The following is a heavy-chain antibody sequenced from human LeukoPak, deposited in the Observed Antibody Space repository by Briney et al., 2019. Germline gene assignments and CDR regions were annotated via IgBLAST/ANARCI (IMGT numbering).Heavy chain of an antibody. Sequence: KPSETLSLTCTVSGGSFSTYYWSWIRQPPGKGLEWIGTIYYGGSTYYNPSLKSRVTISVDTSRKQFSLKLTSVTAADAAVYYCARLGDYYDSSGYFDAFDIWGQGTMVTVFS. D-gene: IGHD3-22*01. CDR2: IYYGGST. CDR1: GGSFSTYY. CDR3: ARLGDYYDSSGYFDAFDI. V-gene: IGHV4-39*01. J-gene: IGHJ3*02.